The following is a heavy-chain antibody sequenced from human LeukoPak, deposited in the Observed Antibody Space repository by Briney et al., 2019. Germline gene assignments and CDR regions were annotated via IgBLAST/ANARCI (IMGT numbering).Heavy chain of an antibody. Sequence: SETLSLTCAVYGGSFSGYYWSWIRQPPGKGLEWIGEINHSGSTNYNPSLKSRVTISVDTSKNQFSLKLSSVTAADTAVYYCARVPDDNSNYFPPHSGGREPLV. CDR1: GGSFSGYY. CDR2: INHSGST. V-gene: IGHV4-34*01. J-gene: IGHJ5*01. D-gene: IGHD4-11*01. CDR3: ARVPDDNSNYFPPHS.